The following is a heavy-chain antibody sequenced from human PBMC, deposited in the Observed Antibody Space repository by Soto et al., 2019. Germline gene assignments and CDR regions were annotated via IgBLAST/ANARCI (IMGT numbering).Heavy chain of an antibody. J-gene: IGHJ4*02. CDR1: GGSISSGDYY. Sequence: PSENLSLTCTVSGGSISSGDYYWSWIRQPPGKGLEWIGYIYYSGSTYYNPSLKSRVTISVDTSKNQFSLKLSSVTAADTAVYYCASRSGYYFHFDYWGQGTLVTVSS. V-gene: IGHV4-30-4*01. CDR3: ASRSGYYFHFDY. D-gene: IGHD3-22*01. CDR2: IYYSGST.